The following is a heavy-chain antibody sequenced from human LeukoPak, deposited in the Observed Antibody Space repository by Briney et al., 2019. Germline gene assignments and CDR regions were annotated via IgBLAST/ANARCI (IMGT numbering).Heavy chain of an antibody. D-gene: IGHD3-22*01. CDR2: DHSSGRT. CDR3: ARAYKDSSGYQYSFDF. J-gene: IGHJ4*02. V-gene: IGHV4-59*01. CDR1: GGSISGYY. Sequence: KPSETLSLTCVVSGGSISGYYWSWIRQPPGKGLEWIGYDHSSGRTNYNASLKSRATLSVDTSRNDFSLKLTSVTAADTAVYYCARAYKDSSGYQYSFDFWGRGTLVTVSS.